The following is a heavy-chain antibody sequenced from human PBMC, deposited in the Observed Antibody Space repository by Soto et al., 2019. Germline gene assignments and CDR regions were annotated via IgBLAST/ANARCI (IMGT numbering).Heavy chain of an antibody. J-gene: IGHJ6*02. CDR2: INGGNGNT. Sequence: GASVKVSCKASGYSFTGYALHWVRQAPGQRLEWMGWINGGNGNTKYSQNFQGRVTFTRDTSATTAYLELNILRSEDTAVYYCARGGTYNWDSLTGMDVWGQGTTVTVSS. CDR1: GYSFTGYA. CDR3: ARGGTYNWDSLTGMDV. V-gene: IGHV1-3*01. D-gene: IGHD1-7*01.